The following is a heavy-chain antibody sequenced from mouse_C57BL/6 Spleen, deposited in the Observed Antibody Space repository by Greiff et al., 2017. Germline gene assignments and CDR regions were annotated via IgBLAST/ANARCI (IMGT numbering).Heavy chain of an antibody. CDR2: IYPGDGDT. D-gene: IGHD2-5*01. CDR3: AREDYSNVYAMDY. Sequence: VQLQQSGAELVKPGASVKISCKASGYAFSSYWMNWVKQRPGKGLEWIGQIYPGDGDTNYNGKFKGKATLTADKSSSTAYMQLSSLTSEDSAVYFCAREDYSNVYAMDYWGQGTSVTVSS. J-gene: IGHJ4*01. V-gene: IGHV1-80*01. CDR1: GYAFSSYW.